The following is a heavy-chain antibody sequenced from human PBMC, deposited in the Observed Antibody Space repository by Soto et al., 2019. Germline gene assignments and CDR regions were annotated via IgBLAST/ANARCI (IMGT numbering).Heavy chain of an antibody. Sequence: EVQLVESGGGLVQPGGSLRLSCEDSGFSVSISYLYWVRQAPGKGLEWVSSIYLRGSTYFTDSVKARFSISRDNSKNTLYVQTNSLGAVDTASDYFVGGKAGNNPNWLEPWGQGSVVSVS. D-gene: IGHD3-10*01. CDR3: VGGKAGNNPNWLEP. J-gene: IGHJ5*02. V-gene: IGHV3-66*01. CDR2: IYLRGST. CDR1: GFSVSISY.